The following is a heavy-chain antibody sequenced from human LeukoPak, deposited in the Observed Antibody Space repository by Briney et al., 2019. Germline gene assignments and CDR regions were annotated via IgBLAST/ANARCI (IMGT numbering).Heavy chain of an antibody. CDR1: GFTFSNAW. D-gene: IGHD3-3*01. V-gene: IGHV3-15*01. CDR2: IKSKTDGGTT. J-gene: IGHJ4*02. Sequence: GGSLRLSCAASGFTFSNAWMSWVRQAPGKGLEWVGRIKSKTDGGTTDYAAPVKGRFTISRDDSKNTLYLQMNSLKTEDTAVYYCTTEEERITIFGVVLRDYWGQGTLVTVSS. CDR3: TTEEERITIFGVVLRDY.